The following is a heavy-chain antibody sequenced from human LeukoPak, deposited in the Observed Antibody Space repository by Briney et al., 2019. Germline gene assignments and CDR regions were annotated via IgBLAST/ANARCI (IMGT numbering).Heavy chain of an antibody. V-gene: IGHV1-2*02. CDR2: INPNSGGT. CDR3: ARGGKGATATPDY. J-gene: IGHJ4*02. D-gene: IGHD2-15*01. Sequence: ASVKVPCKASGYTFTGYYMHWVRQAPGQGLEWMGWINPNSGGTNYAQKSQGRVTMTRDTSISTAYMELSRLRSDDTAVYYCARGGKGATATPDYWGQGTLVTVSS. CDR1: GYTFTGYY.